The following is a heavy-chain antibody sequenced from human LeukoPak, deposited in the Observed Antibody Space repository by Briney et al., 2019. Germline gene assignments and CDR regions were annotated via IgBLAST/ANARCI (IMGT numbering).Heavy chain of an antibody. Sequence: GRSLRLSCAASGFIFSTYGMHWVRQAPGKGLEWVAVIWYDGSDKYYADSVKGRFTISRDNSRNTVYLQMNSLRAEDAAVYYCARDSVTCTTTTCYGHWFDPWGQGTLVTVSS. J-gene: IGHJ5*02. CDR3: ARDSVTCTTTTCYGHWFDP. CDR1: GFIFSTYG. D-gene: IGHD2-2*01. V-gene: IGHV3-33*01. CDR2: IWYDGSDK.